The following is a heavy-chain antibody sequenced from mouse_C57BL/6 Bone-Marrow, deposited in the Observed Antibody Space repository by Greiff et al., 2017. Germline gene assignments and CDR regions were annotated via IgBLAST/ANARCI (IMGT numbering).Heavy chain of an antibody. CDR1: GFTFSSYG. V-gene: IGHV5-6*02. CDR3: ARRHYGSSPFDY. Sequence: EVKLVESGGDLVKPGGSLKLSCAASGFTFSSYGMSWVRQTPDKRLEWVATISSGGSYTYYLDSVKGRFTISRDNAKNTLYLQMSSLKSEDTAMYYCARRHYGSSPFDYWGQGTTLTVSS. J-gene: IGHJ2*01. D-gene: IGHD1-1*01. CDR2: ISSGGSYT.